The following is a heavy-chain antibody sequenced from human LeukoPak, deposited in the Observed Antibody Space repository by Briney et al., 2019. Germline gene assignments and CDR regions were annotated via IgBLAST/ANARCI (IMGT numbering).Heavy chain of an antibody. CDR2: LSYDGSDN. V-gene: IGHV3-30*01. CDR3: ARVACKTSCSNGVYLDY. Sequence: GSLRLSCAASGFTFSSYEMHWVRQAPGKGLEWVALLSYDGSDNYYADSVKGRFTISRDNSKNTLYLQMTSLRAEDTAVYYCARVACKTSCSNGVYLDYWGQGTLVTVSS. CDR1: GFTFSSYE. J-gene: IGHJ4*02. D-gene: IGHD2-2*01.